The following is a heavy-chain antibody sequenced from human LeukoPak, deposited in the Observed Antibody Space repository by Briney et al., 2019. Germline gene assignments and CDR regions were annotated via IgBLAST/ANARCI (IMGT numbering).Heavy chain of an antibody. D-gene: IGHD5-12*01. CDR3: THAVATADFDY. Sequence: GGSLRLSCAASGFTFSGSAMHWVRQASGKGLEWVGRIRSKANSYATAYAASVKGRFTISRDDSKNTAYLQMNSLKTEDTAVYYCTHAVATADFDYWGQGTWSPSPQ. J-gene: IGHJ4*02. CDR2: IRSKANSYAT. V-gene: IGHV3-73*01. CDR1: GFTFSGSA.